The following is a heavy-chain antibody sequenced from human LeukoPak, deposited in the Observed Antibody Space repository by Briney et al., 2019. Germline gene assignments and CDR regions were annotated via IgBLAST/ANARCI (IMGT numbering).Heavy chain of an antibody. CDR1: GYTFTSYY. V-gene: IGHV1-46*01. D-gene: IGHD6-19*01. J-gene: IGHJ5*02. CDR2: INPSGGST. Sequence: ASVKVSCKASGYTFTSYYMHWVRQAPGQGLEWMGIINPSGGSTGYAQKFQGRVTMTRDMSTSTVYMELSSLRSEDTAVYYCARGPLYSSGWGDNWFDPWGQGTLVTVSS. CDR3: ARGPLYSSGWGDNWFDP.